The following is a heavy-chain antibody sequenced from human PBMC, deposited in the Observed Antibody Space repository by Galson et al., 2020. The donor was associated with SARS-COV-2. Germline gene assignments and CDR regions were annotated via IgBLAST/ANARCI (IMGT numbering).Heavy chain of an antibody. CDR1: GFTVSSNY. V-gene: IGHV3-53*01. CDR2: IYSGGST. D-gene: IGHD2-21*01. Sequence: GGSLRLSSAASGFTVSSNYMSWVRQAPGKGMEWDAAIYSGGSTYYADSVKGRFTISRDNSKNTLYLQMNSLRAEDTAVYYCARDHMAPGMYVWGQGTTVTVSS. J-gene: IGHJ6*02. CDR3: ARDHMAPGMYV.